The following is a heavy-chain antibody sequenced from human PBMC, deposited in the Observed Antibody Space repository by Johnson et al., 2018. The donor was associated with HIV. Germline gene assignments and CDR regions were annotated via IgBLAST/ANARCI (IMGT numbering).Heavy chain of an antibody. Sequence: VQLVESGGGVVRPGGSLRLSCAASGFTFDDYDMSWVRQAPGKGLEWVSGINWNGDSSSYADSVKGRFSISRDNVKNSLYLQMNSLRAEDTALYYCARGSPNSPFDVLDIWGQGTMVTVSS. CDR3: ARGSPNSPFDVLDI. CDR1: GFTFDDYD. CDR2: INWNGDSS. D-gene: IGHD2/OR15-2a*01. J-gene: IGHJ3*02. V-gene: IGHV3-20*04.